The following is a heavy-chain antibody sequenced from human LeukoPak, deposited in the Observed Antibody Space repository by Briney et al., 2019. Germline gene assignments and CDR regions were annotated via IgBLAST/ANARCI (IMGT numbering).Heavy chain of an antibody. CDR1: GFTFSSYS. D-gene: IGHD6-13*01. CDR2: ISGSGGST. CDR3: AKESPWGSSSWCGTSNEIDY. Sequence: GGSLRLSCAASGFTFSSYSMNWVRQAPGKGLEWVSAISGSGGSTYYADSVKGRFTISRDNSKNTLYLQMNSLRAEDTAVYYCAKESPWGSSSWCGTSNEIDYWGQGTLVTVSS. J-gene: IGHJ4*02. V-gene: IGHV3-23*01.